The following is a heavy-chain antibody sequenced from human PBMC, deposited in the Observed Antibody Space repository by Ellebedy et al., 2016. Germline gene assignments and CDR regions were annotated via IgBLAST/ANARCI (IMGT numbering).Heavy chain of an antibody. V-gene: IGHV3-23*01. J-gene: IGHJ4*02. CDR3: ARGTAGPDF. Sequence: GESLKISXKASGFDFSDNPMNWVRQAPGKGLEWVSSISKSGGTTYYAESVKGRFTMSRDNSKNTLYLQMGSLRAEDTAMYYCARGTAGPDFWGRGTLVTVSS. CDR1: GFDFSDNP. CDR2: ISKSGGTT. D-gene: IGHD6-13*01.